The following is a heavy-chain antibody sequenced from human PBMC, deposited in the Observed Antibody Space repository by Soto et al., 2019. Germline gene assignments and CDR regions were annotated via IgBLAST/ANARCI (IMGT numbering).Heavy chain of an antibody. V-gene: IGHV4-59*08. CDR3: ARLAPPTEVVTYHVFDI. D-gene: IGHD2-21*02. CDR1: GASITTDY. CDR2: ISASGTT. Sequence: QVQLQESGPGLVKPSETLSLTCTVSGASITTDYWSWIRQPPVKGLEFIAYISASGTTNYNHSLTNRATFALDTTTSQFFLRLTSVTAADTDVYYCARLAPPTEVVTYHVFDIWGHGTLVTVSS. J-gene: IGHJ3*02.